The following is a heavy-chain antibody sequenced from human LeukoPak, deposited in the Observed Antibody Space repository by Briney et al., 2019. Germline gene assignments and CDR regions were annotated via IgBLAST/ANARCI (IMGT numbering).Heavy chain of an antibody. J-gene: IGHJ6*02. Sequence: ASVKVSCKASGYTFTSYGISWVRQAPGQGLEWMGWISAYNGNTNYAQKLQGRVTMTTDTSTSTAYMELRSLRSDDTAVYYCARDIPPHSSSWYDWGLYYYYGMDVWGQGTTVTVSS. CDR1: GYTFTSYG. CDR3: ARDIPPHSSSWYDWGLYYYYGMDV. V-gene: IGHV1-18*01. CDR2: ISAYNGNT. D-gene: IGHD6-13*01.